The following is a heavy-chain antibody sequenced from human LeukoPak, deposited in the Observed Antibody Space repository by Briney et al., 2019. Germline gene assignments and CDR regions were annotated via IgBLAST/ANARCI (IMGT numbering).Heavy chain of an antibody. CDR2: IYYSGST. J-gene: IGHJ4*02. CDR3: AAKANWGDDY. D-gene: IGHD7-27*01. V-gene: IGHV4-39*05. Sequence: SETPSLTCTVSGGSVSSSSYYWGWIRQPPGKGLEWIGSIYYSGSTYYNPSLKSRVTISVDTSKNQFSLKLSSVTAADTAVYYCAAKANWGDDYWGQGTLVTVSS. CDR1: GGSVSSSSYY.